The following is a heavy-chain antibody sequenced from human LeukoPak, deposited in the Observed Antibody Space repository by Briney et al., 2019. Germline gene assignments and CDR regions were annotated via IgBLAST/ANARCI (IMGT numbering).Heavy chain of an antibody. CDR1: GFTFSSYT. Sequence: GGSLRLSCAASGFTFSSYTMNWVRQPPGKGLEWVSNIGTSSTTIYYADSVKGRFTISRDNAKNSLYLQMNSLRADDTAVYYCARENIVVVVAADPNYYGMDVWGQGTTVTVSS. D-gene: IGHD2-15*01. J-gene: IGHJ6*02. CDR3: ARENIVVVVAADPNYYGMDV. CDR2: IGTSSTTI. V-gene: IGHV3-48*01.